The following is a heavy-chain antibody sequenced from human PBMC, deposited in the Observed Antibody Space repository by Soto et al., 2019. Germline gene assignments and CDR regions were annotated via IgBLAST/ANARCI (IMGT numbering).Heavy chain of an antibody. Sequence: PSETLSLTCDVSGYSLINGYYWGWIRQPPGKGLEWIGSMFHSGATYLNPSLQSRVTLSIDTSKNQFSLKLTSVSAADTAVYYCARDYEFYSDGSGDYSRPFDYWGQGILVTVSS. CDR1: GYSLINGYY. CDR2: MFHSGAT. J-gene: IGHJ4*02. V-gene: IGHV4-38-2*02. CDR3: ARDYEFYSDGSGDYSRPFDY. D-gene: IGHD3-22*01.